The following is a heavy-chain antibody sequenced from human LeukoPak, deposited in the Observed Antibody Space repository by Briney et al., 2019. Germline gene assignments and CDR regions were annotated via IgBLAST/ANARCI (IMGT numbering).Heavy chain of an antibody. CDR1: GYTFTGYY. D-gene: IGHD3-10*01. CDR3: ARTSGKYSYFDL. Sequence: ASVKVSCKASGYTFTGYYMHWVRQAPGQGLEWMGWINPNSGGTNYAQKFQGRVTMTRDTSTLYMELSSLRSEDTAVYYCARTSGKYSYFDLWGRGTPVTVSS. CDR2: INPNSGGT. J-gene: IGHJ2*01. V-gene: IGHV1-2*02.